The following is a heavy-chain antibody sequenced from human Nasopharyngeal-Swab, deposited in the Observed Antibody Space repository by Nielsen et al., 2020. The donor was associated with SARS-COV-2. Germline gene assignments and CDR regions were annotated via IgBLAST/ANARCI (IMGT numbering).Heavy chain of an antibody. CDR3: ARVLGEKAYYYYGMDV. D-gene: IGHD3-16*01. Sequence: GESLKISCAGSGFTFSSSWLHWVRQAPGEGLVWVARLNGDATTVDYADSVKGRFTISRDNAKNSLYLQMNSLRDEDTAVYYCARVLGEKAYYYYGMDVWGQGTTVTVSS. CDR2: LNGDATTV. J-gene: IGHJ6*02. V-gene: IGHV3-74*01. CDR1: GFTFSSSW.